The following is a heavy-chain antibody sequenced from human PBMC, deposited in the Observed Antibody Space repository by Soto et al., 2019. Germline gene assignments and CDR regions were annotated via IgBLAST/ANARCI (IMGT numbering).Heavy chain of an antibody. CDR1: GYTFTSYD. J-gene: IGHJ4*02. CDR2: MNPNSGNT. D-gene: IGHD2-15*01. Sequence: QVQLVQSGAEVKKPGASVKVSCKASGYTFTSYDINWVRQATGQGLEWMGLMNPNSGNTGYAQKFQGRVTMTRNNSISTAYMELSSLRSDDTAVYYCATLGYCSGGSCPNLIDYGGQGTLVTVSS. V-gene: IGHV1-8*01. CDR3: ATLGYCSGGSCPNLIDY.